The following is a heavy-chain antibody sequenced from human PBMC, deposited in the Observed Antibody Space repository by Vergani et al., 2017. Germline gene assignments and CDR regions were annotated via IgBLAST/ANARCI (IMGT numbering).Heavy chain of an antibody. D-gene: IGHD6-13*01. CDR2: IYHTGSA. J-gene: IGHJ4*02. V-gene: IGHV4-38-2*02. Sequence: QVQLLESGPGLLKPSETLSLTCSVSGYSITSGYYWGWIRQPPGRGLEWIGSIYHTGSAYYNPSLKSRVTVSVDTSMNQVSLNLNSVTAADTAVYYCARGSRAAGYSGPDSWGQGTRVTGSS. CDR1: GYSITSGYY. CDR3: ARGSRAAGYSGPDS.